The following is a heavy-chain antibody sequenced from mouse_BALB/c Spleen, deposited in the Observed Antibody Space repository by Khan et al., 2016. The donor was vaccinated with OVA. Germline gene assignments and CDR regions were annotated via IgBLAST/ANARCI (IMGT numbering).Heavy chain of an antibody. V-gene: IGHV1-20*02. CDR3: ARIYGRDFDY. CDR2: INPHIGET. D-gene: IGHD1-1*01. J-gene: IGHJ2*01. CDR1: GYSFTGYF. Sequence: VQLKESGPELVKPGASVKISCKASGYSFTGYFMHWVMQSHGKSLEWIGRINPHIGETFYNQKFKGKATLTVDESSSTAHMELRSLASEDSAVYFCARIYGRDFDYWGQGTTLTVSS.